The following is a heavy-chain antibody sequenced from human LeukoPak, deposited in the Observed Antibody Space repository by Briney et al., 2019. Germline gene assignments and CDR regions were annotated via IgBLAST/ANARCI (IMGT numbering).Heavy chain of an antibody. Sequence: GASVKVSCKASGYTFTSYGISWVRQAPGQGLEWMGWISAYNGNTNYAQKLQGRVTMTTDTSTSTAYMELRSLRSDDTAVYYCARAGHSSSSAWPQLDPWGQGTLVTVSS. D-gene: IGHD6-6*01. V-gene: IGHV1-18*01. CDR3: ARAGHSSSSAWPQLDP. CDR1: GYTFTSYG. CDR2: ISAYNGNT. J-gene: IGHJ5*02.